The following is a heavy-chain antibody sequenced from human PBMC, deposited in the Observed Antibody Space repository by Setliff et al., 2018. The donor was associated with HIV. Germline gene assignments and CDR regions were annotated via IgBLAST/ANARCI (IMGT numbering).Heavy chain of an antibody. CDR3: ARDKGHTPMDY. J-gene: IGHJ4*02. D-gene: IGHD5-18*01. CDR2: IIPIFGTA. CDR1: GGTFSSYA. V-gene: IGHV1-69*13. Sequence: SVKVSCKASGGTFSSYAISWVRQAPGQGLEWMGGIIPIFGTANYAQKFQGRLTITADASTRTAYMELSSLRSEDTAVYYCARDKGHTPMDYWGQGTLVTVS.